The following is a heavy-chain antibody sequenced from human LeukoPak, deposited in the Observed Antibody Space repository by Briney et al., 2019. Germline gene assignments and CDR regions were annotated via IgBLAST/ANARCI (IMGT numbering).Heavy chain of an antibody. CDR3: ARVGGSGSGGALDI. J-gene: IGHJ3*02. CDR2: IYSGGST. V-gene: IGHV3-53*04. CDR1: GFTVSSNY. D-gene: IGHD3-10*01. Sequence: GGSLRLSCAASGFTVSSNYMSWVRQAPGKGLEWVSVIYSGGSTYYADSVKGRFTISRHNSKNTLYLQMNSLRAEDTAVYYCARVGGSGSGGALDIWGQGTMVTVSS.